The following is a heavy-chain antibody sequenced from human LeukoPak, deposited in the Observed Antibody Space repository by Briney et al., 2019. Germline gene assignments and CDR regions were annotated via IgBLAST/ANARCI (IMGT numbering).Heavy chain of an antibody. V-gene: IGHV3-23*01. Sequence: GGSLRLSCVVSGITLSNYGMSWVRQAPGKGLEWVAGISDRGGSTNYADSVKGRFTTSRDNPKNTLYLQMNSLRSEDTAVYFCAKRGVVIRAVLVVGFHKEAYYFDSWGQGALVTVSS. CDR3: AKRGVVIRAVLVVGFHKEAYYFDS. CDR2: ISDRGGST. J-gene: IGHJ4*02. D-gene: IGHD2-15*01. CDR1: GITLSNYG.